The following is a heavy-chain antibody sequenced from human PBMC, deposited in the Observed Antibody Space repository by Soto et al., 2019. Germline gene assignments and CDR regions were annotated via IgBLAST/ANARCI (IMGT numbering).Heavy chain of an antibody. CDR1: GFTFSYYG. Sequence: PGGSLRLSCAASGFTFSYYGMHWVRQAPGKGLEWVAVISYDGSNKYYADSVKGRFTISRDNSKNTLYLQVNSLRAEDTAVYYCAKGASGIGEFDYWGQGTLVTVSS. CDR2: ISYDGSNK. CDR3: AKGASGIGEFDY. J-gene: IGHJ4*02. V-gene: IGHV3-30*18. D-gene: IGHD1-20*01.